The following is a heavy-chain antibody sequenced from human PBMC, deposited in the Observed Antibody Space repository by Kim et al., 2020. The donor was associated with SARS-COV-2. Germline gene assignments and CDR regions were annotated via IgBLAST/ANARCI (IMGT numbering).Heavy chain of an antibody. V-gene: IGHV3-30*18. J-gene: IGHJ3*02. CDR3: AKTRPATVTTQGAFDI. Sequence: GGSLRLSCAASGFTFSSYGMHWVRQAPGKGLEWVAVISYDGSNKYYADSVKGRFTISRDNSKNTLYLQMNSLRAEDTAVYYCAKTRPATVTTQGAFDIWGQGTMVTVSS. CDR1: GFTFSSYG. CDR2: ISYDGSNK. D-gene: IGHD4-17*01.